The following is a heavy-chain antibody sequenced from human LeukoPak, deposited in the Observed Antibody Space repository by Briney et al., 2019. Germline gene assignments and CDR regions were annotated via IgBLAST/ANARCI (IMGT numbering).Heavy chain of an antibody. D-gene: IGHD1-26*01. J-gene: IGHJ4*02. Sequence: KPSETLSLTCSVSGGSISSSRYSWGWIRQPPGKGLEWIGSIHYSGTTYYNPSLKSRVTISVDTSKIQLSLKLSSVTAADTAVYYCARQGGVGATSTDDYWGQGTLVTVSS. V-gene: IGHV4-39*01. CDR2: IHYSGTT. CDR1: GGSISSSRYS. CDR3: ARQGGVGATSTDDY.